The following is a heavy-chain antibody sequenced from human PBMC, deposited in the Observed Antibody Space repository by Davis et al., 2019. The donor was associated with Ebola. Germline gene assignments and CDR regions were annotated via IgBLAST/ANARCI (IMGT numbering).Heavy chain of an antibody. D-gene: IGHD4-17*01. V-gene: IGHV4-59*01. Sequence: SETLSLTCAVYGGSFSGYYWSWIRQHPGKGLEWIGYIYYSGYTDYNPSLRGRVTISVDTSKDQFSLRLHSVTAADTAVYYCARGNDDYLSLDYWGQGTLVTVSS. CDR2: IYYSGYT. CDR1: GGSFSGYY. CDR3: ARGNDDYLSLDY. J-gene: IGHJ4*02.